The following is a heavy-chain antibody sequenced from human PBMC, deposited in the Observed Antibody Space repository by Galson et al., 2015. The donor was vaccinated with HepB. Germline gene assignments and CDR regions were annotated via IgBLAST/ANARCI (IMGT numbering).Heavy chain of an antibody. CDR2: IIPIFATP. V-gene: IGHV1-69*13. J-gene: IGHJ6*03. CDR1: GATFSSFG. Sequence: SVKVSCKASGATFSSFGFSWVRQAPGQGLEWMGGIIPIFATPTYAQKFQGRVTITADGSTSTVYLELNSRRSEDTAVYYCATSAGHSTDPYYMNFWGEGTTVTV. CDR3: ATSAGHSTDPYYMNF. D-gene: IGHD5-18*01.